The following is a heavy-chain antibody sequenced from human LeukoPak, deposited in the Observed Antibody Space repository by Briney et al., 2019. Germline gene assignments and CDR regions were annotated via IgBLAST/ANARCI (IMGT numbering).Heavy chain of an antibody. J-gene: IGHJ3*02. D-gene: IGHD3/OR15-3a*01. V-gene: IGHV1-24*01. CDR1: GYTLTELS. Sequence: GASMKVSCKVSGYTLTELSMHWVRQAPGKGLEWMGGFDPEDGETIYAQKFQGRVTVTEDTSTDTAYMELSSLRSEDTAVYYCATAGSQDYAFDIWGQGTMVTVSS. CDR2: FDPEDGET. CDR3: ATAGSQDYAFDI.